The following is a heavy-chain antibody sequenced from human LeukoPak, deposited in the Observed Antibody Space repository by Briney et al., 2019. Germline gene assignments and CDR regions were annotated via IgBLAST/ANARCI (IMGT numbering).Heavy chain of an antibody. V-gene: IGHV1-2*02. D-gene: IGHD3-10*01. CDR1: GYTFTMYY. Sequence: ASVKVSCKASGYTFTMYYIHWVRQAPGQGLEWMGWINPNSGGTNYAQKFQGRVTMTRDTSISTAYMELSRPRSDDTAVYYCARAVGPVLPFDYWGQGTLVTVSS. CDR3: ARAVGPVLPFDY. CDR2: INPNSGGT. J-gene: IGHJ4*02.